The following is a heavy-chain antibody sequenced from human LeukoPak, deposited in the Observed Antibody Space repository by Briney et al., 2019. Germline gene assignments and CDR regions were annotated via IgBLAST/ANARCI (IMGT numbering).Heavy chain of an antibody. CDR2: ISGYNGNT. CDR1: GYTFTNYA. Sequence: ASVKVSCKASGYTFTNYAISWVRQAPGQGLEWVARISGYNGNTDYAQKVKDRVNVTAETSTAYLEMRGLTSDDTAVYYCARDHGDFVGVKVGFDSWGQGTLVTVSS. J-gene: IGHJ4*02. D-gene: IGHD4-17*01. V-gene: IGHV1-18*01. CDR3: ARDHGDFVGVKVGFDS.